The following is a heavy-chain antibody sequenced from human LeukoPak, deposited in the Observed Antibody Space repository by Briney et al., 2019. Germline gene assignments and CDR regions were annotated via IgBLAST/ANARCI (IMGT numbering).Heavy chain of an antibody. V-gene: IGHV3-21*01. D-gene: IGHD5-18*01. CDR3: ARDYLRGYSYGYLDI. Sequence: GGSLRLSCAASGFTFNSYSMNWVRQAPGKGLEWVSSISSGSYYIYSADSVKGRFTISRDNAKNSLYLQMNSLRAEDTAVYYCARDYLRGYSYGYLDIWGQGTMVTVSS. J-gene: IGHJ3*02. CDR1: GFTFNSYS. CDR2: ISSGSYYI.